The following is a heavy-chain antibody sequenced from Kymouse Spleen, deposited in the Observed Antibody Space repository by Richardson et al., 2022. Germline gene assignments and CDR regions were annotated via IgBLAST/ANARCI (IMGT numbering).Heavy chain of an antibody. CDR1: GGSFSGYY. CDR2: INHSGST. J-gene: IGHJ5*02. V-gene: IGHV4-34*01. D-gene: IGHD3-9*01. CDR3: ARYYDILTGYNWFDP. Sequence: QVQLQQWGAGLLKPSETLSLTCAVYGGSFSGYYWSWIRQPPGKGLEWIGEINHSGSTNYNPSLKSRVTISVDTSKNQFSLKLSSVTAADTAVYYCARYYDILTGYNWFDPWGQGTLVTVSS.